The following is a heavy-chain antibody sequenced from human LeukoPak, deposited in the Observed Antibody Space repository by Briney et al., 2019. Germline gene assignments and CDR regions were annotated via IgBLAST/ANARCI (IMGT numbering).Heavy chain of an antibody. CDR3: ARSGGNFWSGYLDV. CDR1: GYTFASYG. Sequence: GASVKVSCKASGYTFASYGISWVRQAPGQGLEWMGWISSDNGNTNYAQKFHGRVTLTTGTSTSTAYMELRSLRSDDTAVYYCARSGGNFWSGYLDVWGKGTTVTVSS. V-gene: IGHV1-18*01. D-gene: IGHD3-3*01. J-gene: IGHJ6*04. CDR2: ISSDNGNT.